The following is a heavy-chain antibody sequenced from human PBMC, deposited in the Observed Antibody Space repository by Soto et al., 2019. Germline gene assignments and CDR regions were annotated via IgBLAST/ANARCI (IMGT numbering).Heavy chain of an antibody. CDR1: GFTFGRYW. J-gene: IGHJ4*02. Sequence: PGGSLRLSCAASGFTFGRYWMHWVRQAPGKGLVWVSRINSDGSTTTYADSVKGRFTISRDNAKNTLYLQINSLRAEDTAVYYYVRDREYDILTGSDYWGQGTLVTVSS. D-gene: IGHD3-9*01. V-gene: IGHV3-74*01. CDR2: INSDGSTT. CDR3: VRDREYDILTGSDY.